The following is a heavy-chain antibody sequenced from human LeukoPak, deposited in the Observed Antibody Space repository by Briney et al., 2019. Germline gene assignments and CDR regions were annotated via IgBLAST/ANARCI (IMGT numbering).Heavy chain of an antibody. CDR2: IRYDGSNK. CDR3: AKGSKEVLFTRDHYMDV. V-gene: IGHV3-30*02. D-gene: IGHD3-3*01. Sequence: GGSLRLSCAASGFTFDDYAMHWVRQAPGKGLEWVAFIRYDGSNKYYADSVKGRFTISRDNSKNKLYLQMNSLRAEDTAVYYCAKGSKEVLFTRDHYMDVWGKGTTVTISS. J-gene: IGHJ6*03. CDR1: GFTFDDYA.